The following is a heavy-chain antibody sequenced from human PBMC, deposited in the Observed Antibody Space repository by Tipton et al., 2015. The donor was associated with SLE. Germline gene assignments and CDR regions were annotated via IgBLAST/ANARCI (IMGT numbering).Heavy chain of an antibody. CDR1: GGSISISSYY. D-gene: IGHD4-17*01. CDR3: ARGDTVTTAFDY. J-gene: IGHJ4*02. Sequence: TLSLTCTVSGGSISISSYYWAWIRQPPGKGLECIGNINYSGTTSYNPSLKGRVTMSVDTSQNQFSLILRSVTAADTAVYYCARGDTVTTAFDYWGQGTLVTVSS. CDR2: INYSGTT. V-gene: IGHV4-39*07.